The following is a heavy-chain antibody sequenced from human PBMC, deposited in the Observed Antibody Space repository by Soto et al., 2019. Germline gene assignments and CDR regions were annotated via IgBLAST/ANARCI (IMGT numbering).Heavy chain of an antibody. V-gene: IGHV4-30-4*01. CDR2: IYYSGST. J-gene: IGHJ6*02. D-gene: IGHD2-15*01. CDR1: GGSISSGDYY. CDR3: ARAGFHYYYGMDV. Sequence: PSETLSLTCTVSGGSISSGDYYWSWIRQPPGKGLEWIGYIYYSGSTYYNPSLKSRVTISVDTSKNQFSLKLSSVTAAATAVYYCARAGFHYYYGMDVWGQGTTVTVSS.